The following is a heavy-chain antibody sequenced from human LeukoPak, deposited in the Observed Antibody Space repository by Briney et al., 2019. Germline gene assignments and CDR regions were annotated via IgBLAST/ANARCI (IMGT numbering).Heavy chain of an antibody. Sequence: TGGSLRLSCAASGFTFSSYGTHWVRQAPGKGLEWVAVISYDGSNKYYADSVKGRFTISRDNSKNTLYLQMNSLRAEDTAVYYCAKDQYGSGSYYKGPFDYWGQGTLVNVSS. CDR3: AKDQYGSGSYYKGPFDY. J-gene: IGHJ4*02. CDR1: GFTFSSYG. CDR2: ISYDGSNK. D-gene: IGHD3-10*01. V-gene: IGHV3-30*18.